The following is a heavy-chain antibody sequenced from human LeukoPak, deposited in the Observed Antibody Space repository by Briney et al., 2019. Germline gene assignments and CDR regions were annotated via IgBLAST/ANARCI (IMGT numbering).Heavy chain of an antibody. J-gene: IGHJ4*02. CDR2: ISSAGNTE. CDR1: GFSLSTYQ. CDR3: ARDTLNGPFVISLDY. V-gene: IGHV3-48*03. D-gene: IGHD3-9*01. Sequence: GGSLRLSCAASGFSLSTYQMNWVRQAPGKGLEWVSHISSAGNTEYYADAVRGRFTMSRDNAKSSLYLQMNSLRAEDTAVYYCARDTLNGPFVISLDYWGQGALVTVSS.